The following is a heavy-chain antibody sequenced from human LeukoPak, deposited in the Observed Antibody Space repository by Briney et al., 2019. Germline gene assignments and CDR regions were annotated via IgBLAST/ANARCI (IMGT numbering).Heavy chain of an antibody. V-gene: IGHV3-9*01. CDR3: AKDGSSGPALVSIDN. CDR2: ISWNSGSI. J-gene: IGHJ4*02. Sequence: GGSLRLSCAASGFTFDDYAMHWVRQIPGKGLEWVSSISWNSGSISYADSVKGRFTISRDNARNSLYLQMNSLRAEDTALYYCAKDGSSGPALVSIDNWGQGTLVTVSS. D-gene: IGHD6-19*01. CDR1: GFTFDDYA.